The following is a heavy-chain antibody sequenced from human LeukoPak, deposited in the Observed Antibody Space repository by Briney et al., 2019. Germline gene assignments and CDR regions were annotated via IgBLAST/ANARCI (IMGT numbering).Heavy chain of an antibody. CDR3: ARREWETGDFDY. D-gene: IGHD1-26*01. Sequence: SETLSLTCTVSGGSISSYYWTWIRQPPGKGLEWIGYIYYSGSTNYNPSLKSRVTLSGDTSKNQFSLKLSSVTAADTAVYYCARREWETGDFDYWGQGTLVTVSS. CDR1: GGSISSYY. CDR2: IYYSGST. V-gene: IGHV4-59*01. J-gene: IGHJ4*02.